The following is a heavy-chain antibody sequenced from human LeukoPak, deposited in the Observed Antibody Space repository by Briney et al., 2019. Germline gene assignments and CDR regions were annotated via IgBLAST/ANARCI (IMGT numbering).Heavy chain of an antibody. Sequence: GASVKVSCKASGYTFTSYGISWVRQAPGQGLEWMGWISAYNGNTAYAQKFQGRVAMTRDTSISTAYMELSSLRSEDTAVYYCARGLGDYYDTSDYYYAVPAHWGQGTLVTVSS. CDR3: ARGLGDYYDTSDYYYAVPAH. CDR2: ISAYNGNT. CDR1: GYTFTSYG. V-gene: IGHV1-18*04. J-gene: IGHJ4*02. D-gene: IGHD3-22*01.